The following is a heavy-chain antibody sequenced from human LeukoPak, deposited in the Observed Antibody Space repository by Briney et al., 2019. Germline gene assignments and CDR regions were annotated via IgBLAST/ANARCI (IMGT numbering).Heavy chain of an antibody. Sequence: GGSLRLSCAASGFTFSSYAMHWVRQAPGKGLEWVAVISYDGSNKYYADSVKGRFTISRDNSKNTLYLQMNSLRAEDTAVYYCARSPWYRTDAFDIWGQGTMVTVSS. CDR1: GFTFSSYA. D-gene: IGHD6-13*01. CDR2: ISYDGSNK. J-gene: IGHJ3*02. CDR3: ARSPWYRTDAFDI. V-gene: IGHV3-30-3*01.